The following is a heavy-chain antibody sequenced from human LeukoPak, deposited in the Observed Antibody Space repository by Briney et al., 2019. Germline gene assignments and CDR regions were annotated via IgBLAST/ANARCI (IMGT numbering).Heavy chain of an antibody. D-gene: IGHD1-26*01. V-gene: IGHV3-15*01. CDR2: IKSKTDGGTT. J-gene: IGHJ4*02. CDR1: GFTFSNAW. CDR3: TTDHRWELRRYFDY. Sequence: GGSLRLSCAASGFTFSNAWMSWVRQAPGKGLEWVGRIKSKTDGGTTDYAAPVKGRFTISRDDSKNTLYLQMNSLKTEDTAVYYCTTDHRWELRRYFDYWGQGTLVTVSS.